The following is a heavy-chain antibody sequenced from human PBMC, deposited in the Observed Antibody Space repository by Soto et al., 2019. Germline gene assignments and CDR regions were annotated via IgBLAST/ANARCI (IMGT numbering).Heavy chain of an antibody. CDR3: RREDIEVVQVAVDIYHGDGMAV. CDR1: GGTFTKYG. Sequence: QVQLVQSGAEVKKPGSSVKVSCKASGGTFTKYGISWVRQAPGQGLEWMGGIIPMSGTPNYAQKCQGRVAMTEDDSTSTGYMKWTSLTPEDTAVYSVRREDIEVVQVAVDIYHGDGMAVWGQGNTVNVSS. J-gene: IGHJ6*02. D-gene: IGHD2-2*01. V-gene: IGHV1-69*01. CDR2: IIPMSGTP.